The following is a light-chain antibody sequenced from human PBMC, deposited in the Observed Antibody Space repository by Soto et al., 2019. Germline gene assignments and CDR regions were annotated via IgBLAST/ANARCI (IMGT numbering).Light chain of an antibody. CDR2: RTS. CDR1: QSISTN. Sequence: EIVMTQSPATLSVSPGERATLSCRASQSISTNLAWYQQKPGQAPRLLMFRTSSRATGFPARFSGSGSGTEFNLTISSLQSEDFGVYYCQQYNNLPRATCGGGTKVEIK. CDR3: QQYNNLPRAT. V-gene: IGKV3-15*01. J-gene: IGKJ4*02.